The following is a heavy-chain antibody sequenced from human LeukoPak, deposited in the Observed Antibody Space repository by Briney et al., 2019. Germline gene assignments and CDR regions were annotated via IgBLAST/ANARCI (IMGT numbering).Heavy chain of an antibody. J-gene: IGHJ4*02. V-gene: IGHV3-23*01. D-gene: IGHD2-2*01. CDR1: GFTFSSYA. CDR2: VSGSGGKT. CDR3: AMLTYCSNTPCLAS. Sequence: GGSLRLSCAASGFTFSSYAMSWVRQAPGKGLEWVSVVSGSGGKTYYADSVKGRFTISRDNSKNRLYLQMNSLRAEDTAIYYCAMLTYCSNTPCLASWGQGTLVTVSS.